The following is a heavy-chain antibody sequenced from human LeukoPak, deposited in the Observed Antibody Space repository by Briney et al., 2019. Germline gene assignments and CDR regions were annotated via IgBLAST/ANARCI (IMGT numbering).Heavy chain of an antibody. CDR3: AGDYDFWSSYGMDV. V-gene: IGHV4-59*01. Sequence: SETLSLTCTVSGGSISSYYWSWIRQPPGKGLEWIGYIYYSGSTNYNPSLKSRVTISVDTSKNQFSLKLSSVTVADTAVYYCAGDYDFWSSYGMDVWGQGTTVTVSS. J-gene: IGHJ6*02. CDR2: IYYSGST. D-gene: IGHD3-3*01. CDR1: GGSISSYY.